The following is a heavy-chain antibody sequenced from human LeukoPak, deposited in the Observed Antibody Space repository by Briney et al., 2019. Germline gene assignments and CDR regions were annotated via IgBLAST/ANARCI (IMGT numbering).Heavy chain of an antibody. V-gene: IGHV4-39*01. CDR1: GGSFSGYY. J-gene: IGHJ4*02. Sequence: SETLSLTCAVYGGSFSGYYWGWIRQPPGKGLEWIGSIYYSGSTYYNPSLKSRVTISVDTSKNQFSLKLSSVTAADTAVYYCARRPGFYYDSSGYPRGLFDYWGQGTLVTVSS. D-gene: IGHD3-22*01. CDR3: ARRPGFYYDSSGYPRGLFDY. CDR2: IYYSGST.